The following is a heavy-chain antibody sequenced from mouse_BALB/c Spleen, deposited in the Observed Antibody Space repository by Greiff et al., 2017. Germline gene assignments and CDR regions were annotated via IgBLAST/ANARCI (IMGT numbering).Heavy chain of an antibody. CDR2: IRLKSNNYAT. CDR3: TRLGLYYLDY. J-gene: IGHJ2*01. D-gene: IGHD4-1*01. V-gene: IGHV6-6*02. CDR1: GFTFSNYW. Sequence: EVQRVESGGGLVQPGGSMKLSCVASGFTFSNYWLNWVRQSPEKGLEWVAEIRLKSNNYATHYAESVKGRFTISRDDYKSSVYLQMNNLRAEDTGIYYCTRLGLYYLDYWGQGTTLTGSS.